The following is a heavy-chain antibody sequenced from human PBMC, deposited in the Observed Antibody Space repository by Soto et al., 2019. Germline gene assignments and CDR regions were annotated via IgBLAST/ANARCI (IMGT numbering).Heavy chain of an antibody. J-gene: IGHJ4*02. D-gene: IGHD2-15*01. Sequence: GECLKISCKASDYSFTNYWIAWVRQMPGQGLELMGIIYPGDSDTRYSPSFQGQVTISADKSISTAYLQWSSLKASDTAIYYCARGGVVARTFDYWGQGTLVTVSS. CDR3: ARGGVVARTFDY. CDR2: IYPGDSDT. V-gene: IGHV5-51*01. CDR1: DYSFTNYW.